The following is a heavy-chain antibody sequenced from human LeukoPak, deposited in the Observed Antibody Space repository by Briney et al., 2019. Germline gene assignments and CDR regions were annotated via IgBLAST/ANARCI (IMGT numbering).Heavy chain of an antibody. D-gene: IGHD6-13*01. J-gene: IGHJ4*02. V-gene: IGHV3-23*01. Sequence: GVSLRLSCAAAGFTFSSYAMSWVRQAQGKGLEWVSGISGSGGSTYYADSVKGRFTISRDNSKHTLYLQINSLRAEDSAVYYCAKAASSSWYNKNYFDYWGKGPLVTVSS. CDR3: AKAASSSWYNKNYFDY. CDR2: ISGSGGST. CDR1: GFTFSSYA.